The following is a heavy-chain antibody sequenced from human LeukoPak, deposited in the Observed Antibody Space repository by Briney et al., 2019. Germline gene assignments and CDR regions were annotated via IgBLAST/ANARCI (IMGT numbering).Heavy chain of an antibody. Sequence: GVSLGLSGAGSGFTFGNYAMPGFRRAPGKGREGVAFIRYDGSNRYYADSVKGRFTISRDNSKNTLFLQMTSLRAEDTAVYYCAKDREKPSQFDYWGQGTLVIVSS. CDR3: AKDREKPSQFDY. V-gene: IGHV3-30*02. J-gene: IGHJ4*02. CDR1: GFTFGNYA. D-gene: IGHD1-26*01. CDR2: IRYDGSNR.